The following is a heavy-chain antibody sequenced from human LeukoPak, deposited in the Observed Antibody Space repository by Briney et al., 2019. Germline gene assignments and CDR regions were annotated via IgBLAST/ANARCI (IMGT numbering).Heavy chain of an antibody. CDR3: ARKGYFDTYYYYMDV. V-gene: IGHV3-7*01. D-gene: IGHD3-9*01. J-gene: IGHJ6*03. Sequence: GGSLRLSCAASGFTFSSYWMSWVRQAPGKGLEWVATIKPDGSEKYYVDSVKGRFTISRDNAKNSLYLQVNSLRAEDTAVYYCARKGYFDTYYYYMDVWGKGTTVTVSS. CDR1: GFTFSSYW. CDR2: IKPDGSEK.